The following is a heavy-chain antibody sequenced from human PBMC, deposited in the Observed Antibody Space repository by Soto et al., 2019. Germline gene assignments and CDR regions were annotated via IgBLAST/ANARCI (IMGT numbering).Heavy chain of an antibody. CDR2: IIPIFGTA. Sequence: ASVKVSCKASGGTFSSYAISWVRQAPGQGLEWMGGIIPIFGTANYAQKFQGRVTITADESTSTAYMELSSLRSEDTAVYYCARDLFRYCSGGSCYGGRDVWGQGNTVTVSS. D-gene: IGHD2-15*01. V-gene: IGHV1-69*13. J-gene: IGHJ6*02. CDR1: GGTFSSYA. CDR3: ARDLFRYCSGGSCYGGRDV.